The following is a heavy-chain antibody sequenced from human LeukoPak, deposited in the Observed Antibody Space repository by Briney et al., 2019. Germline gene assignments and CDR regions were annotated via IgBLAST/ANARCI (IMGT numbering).Heavy chain of an antibody. D-gene: IGHD3-22*01. Sequence: ASVKVSCKASGGTFSSYAISWVRQAPGQGLEWMGGIIPIFGTANYAQKFQGRATITADESTSTAYMELSSLRSEDTAVYYCARGDSSGYYYYFDYWGQGTLVTVSS. V-gene: IGHV1-69*13. CDR3: ARGDSSGYYYYFDY. CDR2: IIPIFGTA. CDR1: GGTFSSYA. J-gene: IGHJ4*02.